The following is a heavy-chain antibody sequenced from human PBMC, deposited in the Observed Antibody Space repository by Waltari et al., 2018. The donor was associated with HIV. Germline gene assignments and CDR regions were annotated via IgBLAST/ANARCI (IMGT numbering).Heavy chain of an antibody. Sequence: QVQLVESGGGVVQPGRSLRLSCAASGFTFSSYAMHWVRQAPGKGLEWVAVISYDGSNKYYADSVKGRFTISRDNSKNTLYLQMNSLRAEDTAVYYCARDDTMIVVVTHYYYYGMDVWGQGTTVTVSS. D-gene: IGHD3-22*01. CDR3: ARDDTMIVVVTHYYYYGMDV. J-gene: IGHJ6*02. CDR1: GFTFSSYA. V-gene: IGHV3-30*01. CDR2: ISYDGSNK.